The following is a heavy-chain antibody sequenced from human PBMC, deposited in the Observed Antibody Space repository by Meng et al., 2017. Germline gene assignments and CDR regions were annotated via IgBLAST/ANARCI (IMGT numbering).Heavy chain of an antibody. CDR3: ARGGVVGATGEGWVDAFDV. D-gene: IGHD1-26*01. V-gene: IGHV5-51*01. Sequence: GESLKISCKGSGYSFTSYWIGWVRQMPGKGLEWMGIIYPGDSDTRYSPYFQGAIAISADKSVSTTYLQWSSLKASGAALYYCARGGVVGATGEGWVDAFDVWGQGTRVTGSS. CDR2: IYPGDSDT. J-gene: IGHJ3*01. CDR1: GYSFTSYW.